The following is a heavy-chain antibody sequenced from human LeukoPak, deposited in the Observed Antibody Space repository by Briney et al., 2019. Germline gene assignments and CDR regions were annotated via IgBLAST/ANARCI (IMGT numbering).Heavy chain of an antibody. J-gene: IGHJ3*02. Sequence: ASVKVSCKASGYTFTGYYMHWVRQAPGQGLEWMGWIKPNSGGTNYAQKFQGRVTMTRDTSISTAYMELSRLRSDDTAVYYCASDWGLSQLEYCSNTNCYMGAFDIWGQGTMVTVSS. CDR2: IKPNSGGT. D-gene: IGHD2-2*02. CDR1: GYTFTGYY. V-gene: IGHV1-2*02. CDR3: ASDWGLSQLEYCSNTNCYMGAFDI.